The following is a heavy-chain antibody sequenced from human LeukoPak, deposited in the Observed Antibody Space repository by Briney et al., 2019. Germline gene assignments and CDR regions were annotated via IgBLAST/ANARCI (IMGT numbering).Heavy chain of an antibody. CDR2: ISGSGGST. D-gene: IGHD3-10*01. V-gene: IGHV3-23*01. Sequence: GSLRLSFAASGFTFSSYAMSWVRQAPGKGLEWVSAISGSGGSTYYADSVKGRFTISRDNSKNTLYLQMNSLRAEDTAVYYCAKDLITMVRGAPIDYWGQGTLVTVSS. CDR3: AKDLITMVRGAPIDY. J-gene: IGHJ4*02. CDR1: GFTFSSYA.